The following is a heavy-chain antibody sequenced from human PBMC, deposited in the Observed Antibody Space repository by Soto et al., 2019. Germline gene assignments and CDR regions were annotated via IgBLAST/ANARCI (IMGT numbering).Heavy chain of an antibody. V-gene: IGHV3-30*18. CDR3: AKVLSPLPAANWYYYYGMDV. CDR2: ISYDGSNK. D-gene: IGHD2-2*01. J-gene: IGHJ6*02. CDR1: GFTFSSYG. Sequence: GGSLRLSCAASGFTFSSYGMHWVRQAPGKGLEWVAVISYDGSNKYYADSVKGRFTISRDNSKNTLYLQMNSLRAEDTAVYYCAKVLSPLPAANWYYYYGMDVWGQGTTVTVSS.